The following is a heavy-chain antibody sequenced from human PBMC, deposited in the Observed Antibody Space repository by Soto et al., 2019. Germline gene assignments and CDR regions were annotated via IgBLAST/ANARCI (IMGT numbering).Heavy chain of an antibody. Sequence: SETLSLTCTVSGGSISSSSYYWGWIRQPPGKGLEWIGSIYYSGSTYYNPSLKSRVTISVDTSKNQFSLKLSSVTAADTAVYYCALPYYYYGMDVWGQGTTVTVSS. V-gene: IGHV4-39*01. CDR3: ALPYYYYGMDV. CDR2: IYYSGST. CDR1: GGSISSSSYY. J-gene: IGHJ6*02.